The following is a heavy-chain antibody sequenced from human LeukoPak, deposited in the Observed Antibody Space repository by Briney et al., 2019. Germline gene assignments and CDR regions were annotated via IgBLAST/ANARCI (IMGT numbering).Heavy chain of an antibody. J-gene: IGHJ6*02. CDR3: ARGTMVRGVATGWYYYYYGMDV. D-gene: IGHD3-10*01. CDR1: GGSISSYY. CDR2: IYTSGST. V-gene: IGHV4-4*07. Sequence: SETLSLTCTVSGGSISSYYWSWIRQPAGKGLEWIGRIYTSGSTNYNPSLKSRVTMSVDTSKNQFSLKLSSVTAADTAVYYCARGTMVRGVATGWYYYYYGMDVWGQGTTVTVSS.